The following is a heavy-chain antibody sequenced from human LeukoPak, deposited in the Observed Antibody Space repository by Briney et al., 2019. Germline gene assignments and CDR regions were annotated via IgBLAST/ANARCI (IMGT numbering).Heavy chain of an antibody. D-gene: IGHD3-10*01. CDR2: INPDSGGT. Sequence: GASVRVSCKASGYTFTGYYMHWVRQAPGQGLEWVGWINPDSGGTNYAQKFQGRVTMTRDTSISTAYMELSRLRSDDTAVYYCARDPHGSGSYWSYYYYYMDVWGKGTTVTVSS. V-gene: IGHV1-2*02. CDR1: GYTFTGYY. CDR3: ARDPHGSGSYWSYYYYYMDV. J-gene: IGHJ6*03.